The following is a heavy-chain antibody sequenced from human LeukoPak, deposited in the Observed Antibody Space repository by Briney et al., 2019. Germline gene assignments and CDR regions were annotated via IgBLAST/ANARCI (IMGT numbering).Heavy chain of an antibody. V-gene: IGHV1-2*02. J-gene: IGHJ4*02. CDR2: INPNSGGT. Sequence: GASVTVSCKASGYTFSAYYMHWVRQAPGQGLEWMGWINPNSGGTNYAQKFQGRVTMTRDTSISTAYMELSRLRSDDTAVYYCARGIAAASSFDYWGQGTLVTVSS. CDR1: GYTFSAYY. D-gene: IGHD6-13*01. CDR3: ARGIAAASSFDY.